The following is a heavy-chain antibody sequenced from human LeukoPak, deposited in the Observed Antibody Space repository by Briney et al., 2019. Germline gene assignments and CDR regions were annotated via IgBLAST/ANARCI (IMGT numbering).Heavy chain of an antibody. J-gene: IGHJ4*02. CDR2: IYYSGST. CDR3: ARDLRDGYKMGSFDY. Sequence: KPSETLSLTCTVSGGSISSYYWSWIRQPPGKGLEWIGYIYYSGSTNYNPSLKSRVTISVDTSKNQFSLKLSSVTAADMAVYYCARDLRDGYKMGSFDYWGQGTLVTVSS. D-gene: IGHD5-24*01. V-gene: IGHV4-59*01. CDR1: GGSISSYY.